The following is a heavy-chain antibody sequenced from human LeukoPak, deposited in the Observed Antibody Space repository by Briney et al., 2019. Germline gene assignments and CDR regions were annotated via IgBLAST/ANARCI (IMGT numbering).Heavy chain of an antibody. J-gene: IGHJ5*02. CDR2: ISFDGSSK. CDR1: GFSFSNFG. CDR3: AKDRGMRQIWNWFAP. V-gene: IGHV3-33*05. Sequence: PGGSLRLSCVVSGFSFSNFGMHWVRQAPGKGLEWVAVISFDGSSKEYGDSVRGRFTISRDNSRNTLYLQMNSLRAEDTAVYYCAKDRGMRQIWNWFAPFGQGTLVTVSS.